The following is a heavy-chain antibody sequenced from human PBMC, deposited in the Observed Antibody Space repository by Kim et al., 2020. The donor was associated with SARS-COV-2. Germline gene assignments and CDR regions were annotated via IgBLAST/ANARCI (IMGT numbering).Heavy chain of an antibody. J-gene: IGHJ6*02. CDR2: ISSSSSYI. D-gene: IGHD5-12*01. CDR1: GFTFSSYS. Sequence: GGSLRLSCAASGFTFSSYSMNWVRQAPGKGLEWVSSISSSSSYIYYADSVKGRFTISRDNAKNSLYLQMNSLRAEDTAVYYCARQEYSGYPTYYYYYGMDVWGQGTTVTVSS. CDR3: ARQEYSGYPTYYYYYGMDV. V-gene: IGHV3-21*01.